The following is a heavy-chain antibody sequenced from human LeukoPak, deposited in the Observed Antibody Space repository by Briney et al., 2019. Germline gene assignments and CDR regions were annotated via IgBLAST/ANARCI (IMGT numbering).Heavy chain of an antibody. D-gene: IGHD6-19*01. J-gene: IGHJ4*02. V-gene: IGHV3-9*03. CDR2: ISWNSGSI. Sequence: PGGSLRLSCAASGFTFDDYAMHWVRQAPGKGLEWVSGISWNSGSIGYADPVKGRFTISRDNAKNSLYLQMNSLRAEDMALYYCAKGGQYSSGWDYYFDYWGQRTLVTVSS. CDR3: AKGGQYSSGWDYYFDY. CDR1: GFTFDDYA.